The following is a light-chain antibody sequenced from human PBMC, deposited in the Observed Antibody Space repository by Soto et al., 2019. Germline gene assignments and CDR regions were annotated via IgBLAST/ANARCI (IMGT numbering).Light chain of an antibody. CDR3: QSYDSMLSGSGV. CDR2: GNS. J-gene: IGLJ2*01. V-gene: IGLV1-40*01. CDR1: SSNIGAGYD. Sequence: QSVLTQPPSVSGAPGQRVTISCTGSSSNIGAGYDVHWYQQVPGTAPKLLIHGNSNRPSGVSDRFSGSKSGTSASLAITGLQAEDEADYYCQSYDSMLSGSGVFGGGTKLTVL.